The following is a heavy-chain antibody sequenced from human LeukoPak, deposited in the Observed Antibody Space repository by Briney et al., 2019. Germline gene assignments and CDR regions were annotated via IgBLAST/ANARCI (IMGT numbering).Heavy chain of an antibody. V-gene: IGHV4-4*02. Sequence: SETLSLTCAVSGGSISSSNWWSWVRQPPGKGLEWIGEIYHSGSTYYNPSLKSRVTISVDKSKNQCSLKLSSVTAADTAVYYCARGEEYGSGTVHFDYWGQGTLVTVSS. J-gene: IGHJ4*02. CDR1: GGSISSSNW. D-gene: IGHD3-10*01. CDR3: ARGEEYGSGTVHFDY. CDR2: IYHSGST.